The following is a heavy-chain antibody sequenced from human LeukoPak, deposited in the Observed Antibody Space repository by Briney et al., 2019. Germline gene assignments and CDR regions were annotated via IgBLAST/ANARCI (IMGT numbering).Heavy chain of an antibody. Sequence: GASVKVSCRASGYTFTTYAINWVRQAPGQGLEYMGWIRTNTGNPTYAQGFTGRFVFSLDTSVSTAYLQISSLKAEDTAVYYCARGGYDILTGYYLGYGMDVWGQGTTVTVSS. V-gene: IGHV7-4-1*02. CDR2: IRTNTGNP. CDR1: GYTFTTYA. CDR3: ARGGYDILTGYYLGYGMDV. J-gene: IGHJ6*02. D-gene: IGHD3-9*01.